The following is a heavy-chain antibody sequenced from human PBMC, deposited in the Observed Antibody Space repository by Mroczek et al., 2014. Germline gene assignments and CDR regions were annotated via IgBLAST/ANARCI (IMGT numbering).Heavy chain of an antibody. V-gene: IGHV4-61*02. D-gene: IGHD3-10*01. Sequence: VQLVQSGPGLVKPSQTLSLTCTVSGGSISSGSYYWSWIRQPAGKGLEWIGRIYTSGSTNYNPSLKSRVTISVDTSKNQFSLKLSSVTAADTAVYYCARAYGSGSYYSPTDAFDIWGQGTMVTVSS. J-gene: IGHJ3*02. CDR1: GGSISSGSYY. CDR3: ARAYGSGSYYSPTDAFDI. CDR2: IYTSGST.